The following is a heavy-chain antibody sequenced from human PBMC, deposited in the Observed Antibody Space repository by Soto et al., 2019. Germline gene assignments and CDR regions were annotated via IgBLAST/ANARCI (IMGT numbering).Heavy chain of an antibody. J-gene: IGHJ4*02. D-gene: IGHD3-22*01. CDR1: GGSISSGGYY. CDR3: ARLHYYDSSGPTFDY. V-gene: IGHV4-61*08. CDR2: IYYSGST. Sequence: SETLSLTCAVSGGSISSGGYYWSWIRQPPGKGLEWIGYIYYSGSTNYNPSLKSRVTISVDTSKNQFSLKLSSVTAADTAVYYCARLHYYDSSGPTFDYWGQGTLVTVSS.